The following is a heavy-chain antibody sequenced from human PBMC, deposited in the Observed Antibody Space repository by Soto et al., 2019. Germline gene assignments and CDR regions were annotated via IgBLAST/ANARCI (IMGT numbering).Heavy chain of an antibody. CDR2: IYYSGST. D-gene: IGHD5-18*01. J-gene: IGHJ4*02. CDR1: GGSISSSSYY. Sequence: QLQLQESGPGLVKPSETLSLTCTVSGGSISSSSYYWGWIRQPPGKGLEWIGSIYYSGSTYYNPSLKSRVTISVDTSKNQFSLKLSSVTAADTAVYYCARGYSYGYSSGHFDYWGQGTLVTVSS. CDR3: ARGYSYGYSSGHFDY. V-gene: IGHV4-39*01.